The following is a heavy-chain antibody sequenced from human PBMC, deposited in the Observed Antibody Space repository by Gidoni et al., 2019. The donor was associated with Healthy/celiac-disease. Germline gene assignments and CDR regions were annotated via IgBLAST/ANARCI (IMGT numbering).Heavy chain of an antibody. V-gene: IGHV3-53*01. J-gene: IGHJ4*02. Sequence: EVQLVEYGGGLIQPGGSLRLSCAASGFTFSSNYMSWVRQAPGKGLEWVSVIYSGGSTYYADSVKGRFTISRDNSKNTLYLQMNSLRAEDTAVYYCARWDSSGYGFFDYWGQGTLVTVSS. CDR3: ARWDSSGYGFFDY. CDR1: GFTFSSNY. CDR2: IYSGGST. D-gene: IGHD3-22*01.